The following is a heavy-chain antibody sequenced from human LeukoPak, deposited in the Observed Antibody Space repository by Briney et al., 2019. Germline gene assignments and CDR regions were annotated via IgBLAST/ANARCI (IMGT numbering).Heavy chain of an antibody. V-gene: IGHV3-7*01. Sequence: GGSLRLSCAASGFTFSNDWMSWVRQAPGKGLEWVANIKPGGSDKYYVDSVKGRFTISRDNAKNSLYLQMNSLRAEDTAVYYCARDSRGTFDYWGQGTLVTVSS. D-gene: IGHD3-10*01. CDR3: ARDSRGTFDY. J-gene: IGHJ4*02. CDR2: IKPGGSDK. CDR1: GFTFSNDW.